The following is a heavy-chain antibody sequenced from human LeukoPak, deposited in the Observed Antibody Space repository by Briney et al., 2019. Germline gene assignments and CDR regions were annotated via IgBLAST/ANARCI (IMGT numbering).Heavy chain of an antibody. J-gene: IGHJ4*02. D-gene: IGHD3-16*01. V-gene: IGHV6-1*01. CDR2: TYYRSKWYI. CDR1: GDSVSSNSAA. CDR3: ESGGGAIDC. Sequence: SQTLSLTCAISGDSVSSNSAAWNWISQSPSRGLEWLGRTYYRSKWYIDYAGYVKGLASINPDTSKNQVSLHLNSLPPEDTVVHYCESGGGAIDCWGQGTLVTVSS.